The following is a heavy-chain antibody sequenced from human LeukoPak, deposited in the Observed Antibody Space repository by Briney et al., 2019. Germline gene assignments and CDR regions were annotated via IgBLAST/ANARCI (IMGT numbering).Heavy chain of an antibody. CDR2: ISWNSGSI. J-gene: IGHJ1*01. Sequence: GGSLRLSCAASGFTFDDYAMHWVRQAPGKGLEWVSGISWNSGSIGYADSVKGRFTISRDNAKNSLYLQMNSLRAEDTALYYCAKVESPASTSLEYFQQWGQGTLVTVSS. V-gene: IGHV3-9*01. CDR3: AKVESPASTSLEYFQQ. CDR1: GFTFDDYA. D-gene: IGHD2-2*01.